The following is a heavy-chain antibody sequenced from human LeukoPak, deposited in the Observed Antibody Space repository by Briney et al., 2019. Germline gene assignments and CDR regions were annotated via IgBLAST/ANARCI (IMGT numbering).Heavy chain of an antibody. Sequence: GGSLRLSCTVSGFTVNSNDMNWVRQAPGEGLEWVSLIYISGVTKYADSVQGRFTISRDNSKNTLFLQMNSLRAEDTAVYYCAQRGPSYWGQGTLVTVSS. J-gene: IGHJ4*02. V-gene: IGHV3-66*01. D-gene: IGHD3-10*01. CDR3: AQRGPSY. CDR1: GFTVNSND. CDR2: IYISGVT.